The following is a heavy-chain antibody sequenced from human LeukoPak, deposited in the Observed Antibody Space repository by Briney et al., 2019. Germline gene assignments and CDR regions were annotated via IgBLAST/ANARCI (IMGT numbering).Heavy chain of an antibody. J-gene: IGHJ4*02. CDR1: GFTFSSYS. CDR3: AREGSGSYVGVDY. Sequence: GSLRLSCAASGFTFSSYSMNWVRQAPGKGLEWVSSISSSSSYIYYADSVKGRFTISRDNAKSSLYLQMNSLRAEDTAVYYCAREGSGSYVGVDYWGQGTLVTVSS. V-gene: IGHV3-21*01. D-gene: IGHD1-26*01. CDR2: ISSSSSYI.